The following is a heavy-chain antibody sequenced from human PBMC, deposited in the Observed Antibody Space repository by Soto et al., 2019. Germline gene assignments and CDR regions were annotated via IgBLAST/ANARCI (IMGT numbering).Heavy chain of an antibody. J-gene: IGHJ3*02. CDR2: IYYSGST. CDR1: GGSIRSGGYY. Sequence: QVQLQESGPGLVKPSQTLSLTCTVSGGSIRSGGYYWSWIRQHPGKGLEWIGYIYYSGSTYYNPSLKSRVTISVDTSKNQFSLKLSSVTAADTAVYYCARDAHSIAAAVYDAFDIWGQGTMVTVSS. D-gene: IGHD6-13*01. CDR3: ARDAHSIAAAVYDAFDI. V-gene: IGHV4-31*03.